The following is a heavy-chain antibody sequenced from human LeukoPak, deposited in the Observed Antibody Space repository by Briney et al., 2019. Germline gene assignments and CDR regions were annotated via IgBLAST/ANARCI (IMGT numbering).Heavy chain of an antibody. Sequence: GASVKVSCKASGYTFTSYGISWVRQAPGQGLEWMGWINPNSGGTNYAQKFQGRVTMTRDTSISTAYMELSRLRSDDTAVYYCARDSGPRGPFPRYCSGGSCYPFDYWGQGTLVTVSS. CDR1: GYTFTSYG. D-gene: IGHD2-15*01. V-gene: IGHV1-2*02. J-gene: IGHJ4*02. CDR3: ARDSGPRGPFPRYCSGGSCYPFDY. CDR2: INPNSGGT.